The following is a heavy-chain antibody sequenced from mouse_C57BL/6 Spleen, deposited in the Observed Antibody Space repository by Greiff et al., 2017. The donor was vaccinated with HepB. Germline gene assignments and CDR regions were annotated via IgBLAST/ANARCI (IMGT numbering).Heavy chain of an antibody. J-gene: IGHJ4*01. CDR3: TRVGSSYAMDY. Sequence: QVQLQQSGAELVRPGASVTLSCKASGYTFTDYEMHWVKQTPVHGLEWIGAIDPETGGTAYNQKVKGKAILTADKSSSTAYMELRSLTSEDSAVYYCTRVGSSYAMDYWGQGTSVTVSS. CDR2: IDPETGGT. CDR1: GYTFTDYE. V-gene: IGHV1-15*01. D-gene: IGHD1-1*01.